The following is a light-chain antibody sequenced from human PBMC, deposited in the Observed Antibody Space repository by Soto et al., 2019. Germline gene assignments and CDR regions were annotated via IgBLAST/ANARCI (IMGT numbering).Light chain of an antibody. CDR2: GAS. CDR1: QSINND. J-gene: IGKJ5*01. Sequence: EVVITQSPATLSVSPGERATLSCSASQSINNDLAWYQHKPGQAPRLLIYGASTRAIGVPARFSGSGSGTEFTLTIDSLQSDDFAVYYCQQYDNWPPITFGQGTRLEIK. V-gene: IGKV3-15*01. CDR3: QQYDNWPPIT.